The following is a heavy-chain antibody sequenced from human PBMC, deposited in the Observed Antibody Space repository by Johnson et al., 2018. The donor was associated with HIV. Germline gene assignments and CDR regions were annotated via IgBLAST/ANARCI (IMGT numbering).Heavy chain of an antibody. J-gene: IGHJ3*02. V-gene: IGHV3-7*01. D-gene: IGHD1-1*01. Sequence: VQLVESGGGLVKPGGSLRLSCAASGFTFSDYYMSWIRQAPGKGLEWVANIKHDGSEKYYMNSLEGRFTVSRDNAKNSLYLQMNSLRAEDTAVYYCASRYTVDAFDIWGQGTMVTVSS. CDR1: GFTFSDYY. CDR3: ASRYTVDAFDI. CDR2: IKHDGSEK.